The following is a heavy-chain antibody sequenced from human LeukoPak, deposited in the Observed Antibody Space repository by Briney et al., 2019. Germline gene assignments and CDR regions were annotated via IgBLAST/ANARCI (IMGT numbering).Heavy chain of an antibody. Sequence: SETLSLTCTVSGGSISSSSYYWGWIRQPPGKGLEWIGSIYYSGSTYYNPSLKSRVTISVDTSKNQFSLKLSSVTAADTAVYYCARGTYSNYLFWGQGTLVTVSS. D-gene: IGHD4-11*01. J-gene: IGHJ4*02. CDR3: ARGTYSNYLF. CDR2: IYYSGST. CDR1: GGSISSSSYY. V-gene: IGHV4-39*07.